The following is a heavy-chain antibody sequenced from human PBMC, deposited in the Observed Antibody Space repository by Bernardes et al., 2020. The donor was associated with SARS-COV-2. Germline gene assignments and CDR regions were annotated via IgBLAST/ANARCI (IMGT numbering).Heavy chain of an antibody. J-gene: IGHJ6*02. CDR1: GFSFSDYY. D-gene: IGHD3-9*01. Sequence: GGSLRLSCVGSGFSFSDYYIYWIRQAPGRGLEWVSCTSNTGSFTNYADSVEGRFSSSRDNAKNSLHLQMNSLRAEDTAVYYCARDRLPHDRLTGSPPWAFVYNGVDVWGQGTTVTVS. CDR3: ARDRLPHDRLTGSPPWAFVYNGVDV. CDR2: TSNTGSFT. V-gene: IGHV3-11*05.